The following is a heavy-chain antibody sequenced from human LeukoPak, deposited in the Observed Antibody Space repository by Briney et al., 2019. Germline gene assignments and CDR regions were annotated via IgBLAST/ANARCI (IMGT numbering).Heavy chain of an antibody. CDR1: GFTFSSYW. V-gene: IGHV3-7*01. D-gene: IGHD3-10*01. J-gene: IGHJ4*02. Sequence: PGGSLRLSCAASGFTFSSYWMSWVRQAPGKGLEWVANIKQDGSEEYYADSVKGRFTISRDNAKNSLYLQMNSLRAEDTAVYYCARVPMVRGIAIAEADYWGQGTLVTVSS. CDR3: ARVPMVRGIAIAEADY. CDR2: IKQDGSEE.